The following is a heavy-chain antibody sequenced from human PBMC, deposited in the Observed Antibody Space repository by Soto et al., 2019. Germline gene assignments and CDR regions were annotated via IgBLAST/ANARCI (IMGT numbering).Heavy chain of an antibody. CDR1: CCSFTSYC. Sequence: ASVQVSSKASCCSFTSYCISWVGQAPGQELEWIGWISMYNGNTNYAQKIQGRFTMTTDTSTSATYMELSSLRSDDTAVYYCARGHRYCSTTSCFSGVTWFDPWGQGTLVTVSS. CDR3: ARGHRYCSTTSCFSGVTWFDP. V-gene: IGHV1-18*04. CDR2: ISMYNGNT. D-gene: IGHD2-2*01. J-gene: IGHJ5*02.